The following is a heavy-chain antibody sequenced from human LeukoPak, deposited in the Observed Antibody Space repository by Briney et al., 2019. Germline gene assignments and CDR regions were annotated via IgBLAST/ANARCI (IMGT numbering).Heavy chain of an antibody. Sequence: SETLSLTCTVSGGSISSSSYYWGWIRQPPGKGLEWIGSIYYSGSTYYNPSLKSRVTISVDTSKNQFSLKLSSVTAADTAVYYCARRGGGLSFDYWGQGTLVTVSS. J-gene: IGHJ4*02. CDR3: ARRGGGLSFDY. D-gene: IGHD4-23*01. CDR1: GGSISSSSYY. CDR2: IYYSGST. V-gene: IGHV4-39*01.